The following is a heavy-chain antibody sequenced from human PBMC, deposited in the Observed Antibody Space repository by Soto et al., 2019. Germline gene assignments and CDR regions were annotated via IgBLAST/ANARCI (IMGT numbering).Heavy chain of an antibody. CDR1: GGSISSGDYY. D-gene: IGHD3-3*01. CDR2: IYYSGST. CDR3: AREEDFTIFGVVITD. Sequence: SETLSLTCTVSGGSISSGDYYWSWIRQPPGKGLEWIGYIYYSGSTYYNPSLKSRVTISVDTSKNQFSLKLSSVTAADTAVYYCAREEDFTIFGVVITDWGQGTLVTVSS. J-gene: IGHJ4*02. V-gene: IGHV4-30-4*01.